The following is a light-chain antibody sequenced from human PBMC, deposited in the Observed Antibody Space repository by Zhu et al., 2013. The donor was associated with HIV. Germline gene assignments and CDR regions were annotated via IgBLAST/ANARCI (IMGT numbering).Light chain of an antibody. CDR3: QQYNSYWT. J-gene: IGKJ1*01. CDR1: RSISIW. V-gene: IGKV1-5*03. CDR2: KAS. Sequence: DIQMTQSPSTLSASVGDRVTITCRASRSISIWLAWYQQKPGKAPKLLIYKASSLESGVPSRFSGSGSGTEFTLTINSLQPDDFATYYCQQYNSYWTFGQGTKVEIK.